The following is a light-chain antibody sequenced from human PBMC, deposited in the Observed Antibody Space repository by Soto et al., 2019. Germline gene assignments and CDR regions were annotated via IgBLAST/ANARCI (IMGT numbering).Light chain of an antibody. Sequence: EIVLTQSPATLSLSPGERATISCRASQSFSSYLAWYHQKPGQAPRLLIYDASNMPTGIPARFSGSGSGTDFTLTISSLEPEDVAIYYCQQRNNWPLTFGGGTKVEIK. CDR1: QSFSSY. CDR3: QQRNNWPLT. V-gene: IGKV3-11*01. J-gene: IGKJ4*01. CDR2: DAS.